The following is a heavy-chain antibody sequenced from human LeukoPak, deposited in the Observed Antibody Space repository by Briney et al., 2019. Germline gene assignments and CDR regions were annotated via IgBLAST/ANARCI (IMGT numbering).Heavy chain of an antibody. V-gene: IGHV4-34*01. CDR2: INHGGST. CDR3: ARDPDKGWFDP. CDR1: GGSFSGYY. J-gene: IGHJ5*02. Sequence: KSSETLSLTCAVYGGSFSGYYWSWIRQPPGKGLEWIGEINHGGSTYYNPSLKSRVTISVDTSKNQFSLKLSAVTAADTAVYYCARDPDKGWFDPWGQGTLVTVSS.